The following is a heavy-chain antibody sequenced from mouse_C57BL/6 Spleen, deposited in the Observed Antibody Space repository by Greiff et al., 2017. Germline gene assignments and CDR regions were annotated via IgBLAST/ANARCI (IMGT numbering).Heavy chain of an antibody. CDR1: GYTFTSYW. D-gene: IGHD1-1*01. J-gene: IGHJ3*01. Sequence: VQLQQPGAELVMPGASVKLSCKASGYTFTSYWMHWVKQRPGQGLEWIGEIDPSDSYTNYNQKFKGKSTLTVDKSSSTAYMQLSSLTSEDSAVYYCARHYYGSGWFAYWGQGTLVTVSA. CDR3: ARHYYGSGWFAY. CDR2: IDPSDSYT. V-gene: IGHV1-69*01.